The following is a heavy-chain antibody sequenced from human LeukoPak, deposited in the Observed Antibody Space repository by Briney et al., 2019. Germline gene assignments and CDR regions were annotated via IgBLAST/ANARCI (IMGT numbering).Heavy chain of an antibody. V-gene: IGHV3-23*01. J-gene: IGHJ4*02. D-gene: IGHD2-2*01. Sequence: PGGSLRLSCAASGFPFGTYNMNWVRQAPGKGLEWVSAISGSGDGTYYADSVKGRFTISRDNAKNSLYLQMNSLRAEDTALYYCAKDMSDCSSTSCYLGGGFDYWGQGTLVTVSS. CDR1: GFPFGTYN. CDR2: ISGSGDGT. CDR3: AKDMSDCSSTSCYLGGGFDY.